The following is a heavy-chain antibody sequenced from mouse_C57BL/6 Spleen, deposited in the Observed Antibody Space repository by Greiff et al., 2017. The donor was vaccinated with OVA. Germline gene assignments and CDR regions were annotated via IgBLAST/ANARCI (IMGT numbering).Heavy chain of an antibody. CDR2: ISSGGDYI. J-gene: IGHJ4*01. CDR3: TRSPLFHYAMDY. Sequence: VESGEGLVKPGGSLKLSCAASGFTFSSYAMSWVRQTPEKRLEWVAYISSGGDYIYYADTVKGRFTISRDNARNTLYLQMSSLKSEDTAMYYCTRSPLFHYAMDYWGQGTSVTVSS. V-gene: IGHV5-9-1*02. CDR1: GFTFSSYA. D-gene: IGHD2-3*01.